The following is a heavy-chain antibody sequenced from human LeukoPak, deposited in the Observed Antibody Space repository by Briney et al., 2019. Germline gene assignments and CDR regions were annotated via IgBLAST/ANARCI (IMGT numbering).Heavy chain of an antibody. CDR1: GGSISSYY. J-gene: IGHJ4*02. CDR3: ARDQPYYDILTGYHPFDY. D-gene: IGHD3-9*01. CDR2: IYTSGST. V-gene: IGHV4-4*07. Sequence: TSETLSLTCTVSGGSISSYYWSWIRQPAGKGLEWIGRIYTSGSTNYNPSLKSRVTMSVDTSKNQFSLKLSSVTDADTAVYYCARDQPYYDILTGYHPFDYWGQGTMVTVSS.